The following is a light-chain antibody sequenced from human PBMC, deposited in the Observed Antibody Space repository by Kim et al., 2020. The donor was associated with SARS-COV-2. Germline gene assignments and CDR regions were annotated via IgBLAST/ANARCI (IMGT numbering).Light chain of an antibody. Sequence: LPPGAEATLSCRASKSVNSNFLPWFQHKPGQAPRLLIYGASTRATGIPVRFSGSGSGTEFTLTISSLQPEDFALYYCQQDHITPYSFGQGTKLEI. CDR1: KSVNSNF. CDR3: QQDHITPYS. V-gene: IGKV3D-7*01. J-gene: IGKJ2*03. CDR2: GAS.